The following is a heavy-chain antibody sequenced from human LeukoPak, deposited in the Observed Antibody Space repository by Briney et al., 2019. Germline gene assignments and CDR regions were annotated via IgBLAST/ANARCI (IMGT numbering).Heavy chain of an antibody. D-gene: IGHD6-13*01. J-gene: IGHJ4*02. CDR2: ISGSGGST. CDR3: ARVHHSSSWGTDDC. CDR1: GFTFSSYA. Sequence: GGSLRLSCAASGFTFSSYAMSWVRQAPGKGLEWVSAISGSGGSTYYADSVKGRFTISRDNAKYSLYLHMNSLRAEDTAVYYCARVHHSSSWGTDDCWGQGTLVTVSS. V-gene: IGHV3-23*01.